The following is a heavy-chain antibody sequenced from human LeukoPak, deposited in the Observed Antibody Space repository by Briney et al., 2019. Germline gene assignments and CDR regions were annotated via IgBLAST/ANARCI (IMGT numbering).Heavy chain of an antibody. V-gene: IGHV3-7*01. J-gene: IGHJ4*02. D-gene: IGHD5-18*01. CDR1: GFTFSNHW. CDR2: MNVDGSDK. CDR3: TRGDGRGRSDGAI. Sequence: GGSLRLSCGASGFTFSNHWMGWVRQAPENGLEWGAIMNVDGSDKYHLDSVKGRFTISRDNAKNTLYLQMNSLRVEDTALYYCTRGDGRGRSDGAIWGPGTLVTVSS.